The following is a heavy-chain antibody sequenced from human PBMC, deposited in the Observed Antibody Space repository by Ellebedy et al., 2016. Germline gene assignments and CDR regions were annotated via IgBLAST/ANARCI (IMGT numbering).Heavy chain of an antibody. Sequence: SVKVSXKASGYTFTSYYMHWVRQAPGQGLEWMGGIIPIFGTANYAQKFQGRVTITADESTSTAYMELSSLRSEDTAVYYCARENFYYDSSGYYRSDAFDIWGQGTMVTVSS. D-gene: IGHD3-22*01. CDR1: GYTFTSYY. V-gene: IGHV1-69*13. J-gene: IGHJ3*02. CDR3: ARENFYYDSSGYYRSDAFDI. CDR2: IIPIFGTA.